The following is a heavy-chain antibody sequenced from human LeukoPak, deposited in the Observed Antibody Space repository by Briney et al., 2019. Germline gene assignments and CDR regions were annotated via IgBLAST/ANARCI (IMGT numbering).Heavy chain of an antibody. CDR3: ASYYYDSSGYYRDAFDI. Sequence: SVKVSCKASGGTFSSYAISWVRQAPGQGLEWMGGIIPIFGTANYAQKFQGRVTITADESTSTAYMELSSLRSEDTAVYYCASYYYDSSGYYRDAFDIWGQGTMVTVSS. CDR2: IIPIFGTA. CDR1: GGTFSSYA. J-gene: IGHJ3*02. V-gene: IGHV1-69*13. D-gene: IGHD3-22*01.